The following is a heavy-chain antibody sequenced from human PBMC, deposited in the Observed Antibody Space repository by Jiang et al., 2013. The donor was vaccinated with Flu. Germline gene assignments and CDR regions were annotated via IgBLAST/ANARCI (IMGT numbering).Heavy chain of an antibody. J-gene: IGHJ3*02. Sequence: PGLVKPSETLSLTCTVSGGSISSFYLSWIRQPPGKGLEWIGYSGNTNYNPSLKSRVTISVDTSKNQFSLKLRSVTAADTAVYYCVRDQSGPNDAFDIWGQGTMVTVSS. CDR3: VRDQSGPNDAFDI. D-gene: IGHD3-3*01. V-gene: IGHV4-59*01. CDR1: GGSISSFY. CDR2: SGNT.